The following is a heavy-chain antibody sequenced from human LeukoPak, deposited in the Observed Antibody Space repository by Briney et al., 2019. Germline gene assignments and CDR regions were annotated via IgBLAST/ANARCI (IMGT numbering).Heavy chain of an antibody. J-gene: IGHJ4*02. CDR1: GGSISSYY. CDR2: ISYSGST. CDR3: ARRTNDYGYYGHYFDY. D-gene: IGHD4-17*01. V-gene: IGHV4-59*12. Sequence: SETLSLTCTVSGGSISSYYWSGIRQPPGKELEWIGYISYSGSTNYNPSLKSRVTISLDTSRDQFSLELSSVTAADTAVYYCARRTNDYGYYGHYFDYWGRGTLVTVSS.